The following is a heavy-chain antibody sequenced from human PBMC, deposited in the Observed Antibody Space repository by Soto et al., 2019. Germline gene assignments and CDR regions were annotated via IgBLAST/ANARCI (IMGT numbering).Heavy chain of an antibody. CDR2: INESGST. V-gene: IGHV4-34*01. D-gene: IGHD1-1*01. CDR1: GQSFSGHS. Sequence: QVQLQQWGAGLVKPSETLSLSCAVYGQSFSGHSWAWIRQPPGKGLEWIGEINESGSTYYNPSLKSRVTISTDTSKNPFSLKLSSVSAADTAAYFCARGYGIVEIPGELEDVNYDYWGQGTLVNVSS. CDR3: ARGYGIVEIPGELEDVNYDY. J-gene: IGHJ4*02.